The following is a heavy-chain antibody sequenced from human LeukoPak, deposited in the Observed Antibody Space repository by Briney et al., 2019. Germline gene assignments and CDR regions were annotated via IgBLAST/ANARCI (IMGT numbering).Heavy chain of an antibody. CDR3: ARDPSLYVWGSYRYNSPFDY. Sequence: ASVKVSCKASGYTFTSYGISWVRQVPGQGLEWMGWISAYNGNTNYAQKLQGRVTMTTDTSTSTAYMELRSLRSDDTAVYYCARDPSLYVWGSYRYNSPFDYWGQGTLVTVSS. D-gene: IGHD3-16*02. J-gene: IGHJ4*02. CDR2: ISAYNGNT. CDR1: GYTFTSYG. V-gene: IGHV1-18*01.